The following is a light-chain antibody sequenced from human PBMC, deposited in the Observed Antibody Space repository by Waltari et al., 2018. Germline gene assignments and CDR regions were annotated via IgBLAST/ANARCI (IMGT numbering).Light chain of an antibody. J-gene: IGKJ1*01. CDR2: AAS. CDR1: QGISSY. V-gene: IGKV1-9*01. Sequence: IQLTQSPSSLSASVGDRVTITCRASQGISSYLAWYQQNPGKAPKLLIYAASTLQSGVPSRFSGSGSGTDFTLTISSLQPEDFATYYCQQLNSYPLTFGQGTKVEIK. CDR3: QQLNSYPLT.